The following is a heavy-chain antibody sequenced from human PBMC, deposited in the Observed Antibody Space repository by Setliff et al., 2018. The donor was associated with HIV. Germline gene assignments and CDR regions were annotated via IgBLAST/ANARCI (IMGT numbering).Heavy chain of an antibody. Sequence: SSETLSLTCTVSGVSTSSSHYYWGWIRQPPGKGLEWIGNIHYGGFFWYSPSLKSRVTISVDTSKNQFSLKLSSVTAADTAVYYCARPALGIGGGSRFDNWGQGTRVTVSS. CDR2: IHYGGFF. CDR3: ARPALGIGGGSRFDN. J-gene: IGHJ4*02. V-gene: IGHV4-39*01. D-gene: IGHD3-10*01. CDR1: GVSTSSSHYY.